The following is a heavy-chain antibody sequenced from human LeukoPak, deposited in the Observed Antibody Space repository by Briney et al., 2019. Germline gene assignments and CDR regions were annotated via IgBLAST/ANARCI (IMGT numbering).Heavy chain of an antibody. V-gene: IGHV3-48*01. CDR2: ISINGDTI. CDR3: ARGGEGGPYGDYGYSEYFQY. CDR1: GFSFNGYN. J-gene: IGHJ1*01. D-gene: IGHD4-17*01. Sequence: GGSLRLSCAASGFSFNGYNMNWLRQGPGKGLEWISYISINGDTIYYADSVKGRFTISRDNAKNSVFLQMDSLRAEDTAFYCCARGGEGGPYGDYGYSEYFQYWGQGTLVTVSS.